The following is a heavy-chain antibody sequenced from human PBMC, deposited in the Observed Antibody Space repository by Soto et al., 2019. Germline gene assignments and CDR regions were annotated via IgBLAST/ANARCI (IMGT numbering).Heavy chain of an antibody. CDR1: GFTFSSYA. V-gene: IGHV3-23*01. CDR2: ITGSGGST. Sequence: HPGGSLRLSCAASGFTFSSYAMSWVRQAPGKGLEWVSSITGSGGSTYNADSVKGRFTISRDNSENTLFLQMNSLRAEDTAVYYCAKEYSDFLTAYYGPLNIYYYYSGMDVWGQGTTVTVSS. J-gene: IGHJ6*02. D-gene: IGHD3-9*01. CDR3: AKEYSDFLTAYYGPLNIYYYYSGMDV.